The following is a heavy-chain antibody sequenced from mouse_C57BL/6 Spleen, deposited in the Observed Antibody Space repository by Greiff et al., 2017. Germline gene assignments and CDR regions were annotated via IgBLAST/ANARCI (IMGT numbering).Heavy chain of an antibody. CDR1: GYTFTSYW. CDR3: ARSSTTVVGAY. J-gene: IGHJ3*01. D-gene: IGHD1-1*01. V-gene: IGHV1-61*01. CDR2: IYPSDSET. Sequence: QVQLKQPGAELVRPGSSVKLSCKASGYTFTSYWMAWVKQRPGQGLEWIGNIYPSDSETHYNQKFKDKATLTVDKSSSTAYMQLSSLTSEDSAVYYCARSSTTVVGAYWGQGTLVTVSA.